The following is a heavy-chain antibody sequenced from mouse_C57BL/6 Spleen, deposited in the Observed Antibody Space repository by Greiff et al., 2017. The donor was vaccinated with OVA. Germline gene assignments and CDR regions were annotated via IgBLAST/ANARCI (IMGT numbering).Heavy chain of an antibody. CDR1: GYSFTSYW. CDR3: ARTGRNYYFDY. J-gene: IGHJ2*01. V-gene: IGHV1-7*01. Sequence: VQLQESGAGLAQPAHSVSLSCTVSGYSFTSYWLHWVNQTPGQGLEWLGYISTGGGSTKYNPNFTDKATLTADKSSSTAYMQLSSLTYEDSAVYYCARTGRNYYFDYWGQGTTLTVSS. CDR2: ISTGGGST.